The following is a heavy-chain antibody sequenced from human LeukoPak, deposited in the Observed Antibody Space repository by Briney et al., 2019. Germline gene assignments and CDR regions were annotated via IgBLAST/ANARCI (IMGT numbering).Heavy chain of an antibody. D-gene: IGHD3-9*01. CDR2: IYHSGST. CDR1: GYSISNGYY. CDR3: ARDGRNYDILTGYYYYYYMDV. J-gene: IGHJ6*03. Sequence: SETLSLTCTVSGYSISNGYYWGWVRQPPGRGLEWIGSIYHSGSTYYNPSLKSRVTMSVDTSKNQFSLKLSSVTAADTAVYYCARDGRNYDILTGYYYYYYMDVWGKGTTVTISS. V-gene: IGHV4-38-2*02.